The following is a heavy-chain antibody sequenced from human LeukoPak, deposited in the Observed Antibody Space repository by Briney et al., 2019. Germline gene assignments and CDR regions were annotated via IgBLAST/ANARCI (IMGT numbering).Heavy chain of an antibody. D-gene: IGHD3-10*01. Sequence: GRSLRLSCAASGFTFSSYGMHWVRQAPGKGLEWVAVIWNDGSYKYYADSVKGRFTISRDNSKNTLYLQMNSLRAEDTAVYYCATHFGGYTYDFWGQGTLVTVSS. CDR2: IWNDGSYK. CDR1: GFTFSSYG. CDR3: ATHFGGYTYDF. J-gene: IGHJ4*02. V-gene: IGHV3-33*01.